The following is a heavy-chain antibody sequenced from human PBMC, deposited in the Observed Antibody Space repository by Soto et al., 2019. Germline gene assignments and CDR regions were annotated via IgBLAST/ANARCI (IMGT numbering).Heavy chain of an antibody. Sequence: SETLSLTCTVSGGSISSGGYYWSWIRQHPGTGLEWIGYISYSGSTYYNPSLKSRVTISVDTSKNQFSLILSSVTAADTAVYYCATLKYYDSSGYYAKFDSWGQGTLVTVSS. V-gene: IGHV4-31*03. D-gene: IGHD3-22*01. J-gene: IGHJ4*02. CDR1: GGSISSGGYY. CDR2: ISYSGST. CDR3: ATLKYYDSSGYYAKFDS.